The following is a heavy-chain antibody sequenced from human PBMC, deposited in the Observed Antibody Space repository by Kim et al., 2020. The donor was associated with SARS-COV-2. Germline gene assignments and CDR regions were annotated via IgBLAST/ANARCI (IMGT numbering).Heavy chain of an antibody. CDR1: GGSISSYS. D-gene: IGHD4-17*01. V-gene: IGHV4-59*13. Sequence: SETLSLTCTVSGGSISSYSWSWIRQPPGKGLEWIGYIYYSGSTNYNPSLKSRVTISVDTSKNQFSLKLSSVTAADTAVYYCARWYGDLYFDYWGQGTLVTVSS. CDR3: ARWYGDLYFDY. CDR2: IYYSGST. J-gene: IGHJ4*02.